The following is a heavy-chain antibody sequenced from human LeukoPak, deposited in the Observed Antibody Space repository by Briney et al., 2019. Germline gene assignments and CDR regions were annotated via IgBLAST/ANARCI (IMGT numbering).Heavy chain of an antibody. CDR3: AKGRLRRIFDY. D-gene: IGHD4-17*01. Sequence: SETLSLTCAVFGGSFSGYYWSWISQPPGKGLEWIGEINHSGSTNYNPSLKSRVTISVDTSKNQFSLKLSSVTAADTAVYYYAKGRLRRIFDYWGQGTLVTVSS. J-gene: IGHJ4*02. CDR1: GGSFSGYY. V-gene: IGHV4-34*01. CDR2: INHSGST.